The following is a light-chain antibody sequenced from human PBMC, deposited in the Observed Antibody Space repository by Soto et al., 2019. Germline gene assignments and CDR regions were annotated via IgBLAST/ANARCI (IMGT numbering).Light chain of an antibody. CDR2: DVS. CDR1: SSDVSDYNY. V-gene: IGLV2-14*03. J-gene: IGLJ1*01. CDR3: RSYTRSCPYV. Sequence: QSALTQPASVSGSPGQSITISCPGTSSDVSDYNYVYWYQHHPEKAHKLMIYDVSYRPPGVSNRFSGSKSGNTASLSISGLKSDDEPDYYCRSYTRSCPYVVGSGTNVTVL.